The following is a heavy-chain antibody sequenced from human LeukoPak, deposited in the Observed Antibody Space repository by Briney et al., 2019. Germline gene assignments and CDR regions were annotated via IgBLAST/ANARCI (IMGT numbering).Heavy chain of an antibody. D-gene: IGHD3-10*01. J-gene: IGHJ4*02. CDR2: FSTNGVST. CDR3: VKDRYSYGSGSYFA. CDR1: GFTFSSYA. V-gene: IGHV3-64D*06. Sequence: GGSLRLSCAASGFTFSSYAMHWVRQAPGKGLEYVSGFSTNGVSTYYADSVKGRFTVSRDNSKNTLYLQMSSLRVEDTAVYYCVKDRYSYGSGSYFAWGQGTLVTVSS.